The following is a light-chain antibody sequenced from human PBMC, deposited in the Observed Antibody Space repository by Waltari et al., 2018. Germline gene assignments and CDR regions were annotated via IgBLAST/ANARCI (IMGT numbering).Light chain of an antibody. CDR3: QQGNSFPYT. J-gene: IGKJ2*01. Sequence: DIQMTQSPSTLSASVGDRVTITCRASQNINSWLAWYQQKPGKAPKLLIYKASSLETGVPSRFSGSESGTEFTLTINSLQPDDFATFYCQQGNSFPYTFGQGTKLEI. CDR2: KAS. V-gene: IGKV1-5*03. CDR1: QNINSW.